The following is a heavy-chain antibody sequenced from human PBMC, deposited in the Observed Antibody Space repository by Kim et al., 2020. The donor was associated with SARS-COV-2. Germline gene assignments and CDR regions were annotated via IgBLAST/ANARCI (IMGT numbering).Heavy chain of an antibody. J-gene: IGHJ4*02. V-gene: IGHV3-23*01. D-gene: IGHD6-13*01. CDR2: T. CDR3: AKSVGGAAAFDY. Sequence: TYCADSVKGRFTISRDKSKSRLFLEMNSLRAEDTAVYYCAKSVGGAAAFDYWGQGTQVTVSS.